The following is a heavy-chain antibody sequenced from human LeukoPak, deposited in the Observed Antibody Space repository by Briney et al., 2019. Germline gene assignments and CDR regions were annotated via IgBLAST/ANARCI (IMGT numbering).Heavy chain of an antibody. CDR2: ISYDGSNK. Sequence: GGSLRLSCAASGFTFSSYGMHWVRQAPGKGLEWVAVISYDGSNKYYADSVKGRFTISRDNSKNTLYLQMNSLRAEDTAVYYCAKPTGITGTTLPSPFDYWGQGILVTVSS. CDR1: GFTFSSYG. V-gene: IGHV3-30*18. J-gene: IGHJ4*02. CDR3: AKPTGITGTTLPSPFDY. D-gene: IGHD1-20*01.